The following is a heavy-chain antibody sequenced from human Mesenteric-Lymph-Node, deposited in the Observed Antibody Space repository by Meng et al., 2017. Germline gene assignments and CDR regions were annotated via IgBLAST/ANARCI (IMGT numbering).Heavy chain of an antibody. CDR1: GGSISSGGYY. CDR3: AKTAEMGTIAGPGGYVFDY. CDR2: IYYSGST. V-gene: IGHV4-31*03. D-gene: IGHD5-24*01. Sequence: SETLSLTCTVSGGSISSGGYYWSWIRQPPGKGLEWIGYIYYSGSTYYNPSLKSRVTISVDTSKNQFSLKLSSVTAADTAVYYCAKTAEMGTIAGPGGYVFDYWGQGTMVTVSS. J-gene: IGHJ4*01.